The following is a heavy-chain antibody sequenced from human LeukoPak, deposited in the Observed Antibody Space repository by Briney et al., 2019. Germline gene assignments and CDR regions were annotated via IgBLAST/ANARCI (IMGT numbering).Heavy chain of an antibody. Sequence: GGSLRLSCAVSGFTFSSYWMHWVRQAPGKGLVWVSRINSDGTTTNYADSVKGRFTISRDNAKNTLYLQMNSLRAEDTAVYYCINIPAGGGQGTLVTVSS. J-gene: IGHJ4*02. V-gene: IGHV3-74*01. CDR3: INIPAG. CDR2: INSDGTTT. CDR1: GFTFSSYW. D-gene: IGHD2-21*01.